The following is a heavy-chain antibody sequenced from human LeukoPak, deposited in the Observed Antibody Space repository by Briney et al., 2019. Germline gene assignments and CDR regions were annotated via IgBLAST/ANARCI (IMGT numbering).Heavy chain of an antibody. CDR2: INHSGST. CDR3: ARGSGNDSSGYLDPFDY. V-gene: IGHV4-34*01. D-gene: IGHD3-22*01. Sequence: SETLSLTCAVYGGSFSGYYWSWIRQPPGKGLEWIGEINHSGSTNYNPSLKSRVTISVDTSKNQFSLKLSSVTAADTAVYYCARGSGNDSSGYLDPFDYWGQGTLVTVSS. J-gene: IGHJ4*02. CDR1: GGSFSGYY.